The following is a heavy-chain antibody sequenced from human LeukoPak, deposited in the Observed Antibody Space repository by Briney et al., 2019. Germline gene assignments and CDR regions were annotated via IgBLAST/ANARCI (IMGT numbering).Heavy chain of an antibody. CDR2: ISWDGGST. CDR3: ARDCCTGGRNTFDP. D-gene: IGHD2-8*02. CDR1: GFTFDDYA. V-gene: IGHV3-43D*03. Sequence: GGSLRLSCAASGFTFDDYAMHWVRQAPGKGLEWVSLISWDGGSTYYADSVKGRFTISRDNAKNSVYLQMSSLRAEDTAVYYCARDCCTGGRNTFDPWGQGTLVTVSS. J-gene: IGHJ5*02.